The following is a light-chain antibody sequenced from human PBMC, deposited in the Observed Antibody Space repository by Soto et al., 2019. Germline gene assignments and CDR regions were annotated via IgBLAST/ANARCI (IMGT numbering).Light chain of an antibody. CDR2: TTI. V-gene: IGLV1-44*01. CDR1: TSNIGSNI. J-gene: IGLJ1*01. CDR3: AAWDDSLDGYV. Sequence: QSVLTQPPSASGAPGQRVTISCSGSTSNIGSNIVNWYQQLPGTAPKLLIYTTIKRPSGVPDRFSGSKSGTSASLAISGLQSEDEADYFCAAWDDSLDGYVFGSGTKVTVL.